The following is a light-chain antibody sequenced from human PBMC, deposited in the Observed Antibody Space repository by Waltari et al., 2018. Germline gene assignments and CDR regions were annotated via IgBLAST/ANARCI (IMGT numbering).Light chain of an antibody. V-gene: IGKV3-20*01. Sequence: ELVLTQSPGTLSLSPGERATLPCRASQSVSKDLAWSQQRPGQAPRLLIYAASTRATGIPDRFSGSGFGTDFSLTISRLEPEDFAVYYCQNHERLPAKFGQGTKVEIK. J-gene: IGKJ1*01. CDR3: QNHERLPAK. CDR1: QSVSKD. CDR2: AAS.